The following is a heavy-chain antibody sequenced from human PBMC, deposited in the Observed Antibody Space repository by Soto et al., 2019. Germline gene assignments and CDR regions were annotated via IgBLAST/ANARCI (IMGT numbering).Heavy chain of an antibody. CDR1: GYSFTVHW. CDR2: IYPGDSET. Sequence: GESLKISCKGSGYSFTVHWIAWVRQMPGKGLEWMGIIYPGDSETRYSPSFQGQVTISVDKSISTAYLQWSSLKASDTAMYYCARGLSSGYYNWFDPWGQGTPVTVSS. D-gene: IGHD3-22*01. V-gene: IGHV5-51*01. CDR3: ARGLSSGYYNWFDP. J-gene: IGHJ5*02.